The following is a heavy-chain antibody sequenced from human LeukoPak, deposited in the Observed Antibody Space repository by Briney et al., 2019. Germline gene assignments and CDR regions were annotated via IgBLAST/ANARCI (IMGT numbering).Heavy chain of an antibody. Sequence: SETLSLTCAVYGGSFSGYYWSWIRQPPGKGLEWIGEINHSGSTNYNPSLKSRVTISVDTSKNQFSLKLSSVTAADTAVYYCALFGVAIYGMDVWGQGTTVTASS. CDR1: GGSFSGYY. CDR3: ALFGVAIYGMDV. D-gene: IGHD3-3*01. V-gene: IGHV4-34*01. J-gene: IGHJ6*02. CDR2: INHSGST.